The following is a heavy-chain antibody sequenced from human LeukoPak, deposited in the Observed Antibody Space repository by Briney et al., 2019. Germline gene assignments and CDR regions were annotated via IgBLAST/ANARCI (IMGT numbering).Heavy chain of an antibody. J-gene: IGHJ5*02. V-gene: IGHV5-51*01. D-gene: IGHD1-26*01. CDR1: AYSFAFYW. CDR3: ARAHSGATMTPWGFDP. CDR2: IYPGDSDT. Sequence: GESLKISCQGSAYSFAFYWIAWVRQTPGKGLEWMGIIYPGDSDTTYSPSFQGQVTISADRSISTAYLQWTSLKASDTAMYYCARAHSGATMTPWGFDPWGQGTLVPVSS.